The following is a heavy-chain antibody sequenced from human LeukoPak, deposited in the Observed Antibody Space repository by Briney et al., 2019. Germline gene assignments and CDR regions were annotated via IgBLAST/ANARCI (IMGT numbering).Heavy chain of an antibody. CDR2: IVVGSGNT. J-gene: IGHJ3*02. D-gene: IGHD4-17*01. V-gene: IGHV1-58*01. CDR1: GFTFTSSA. CDR3: AADPLWGDYGDHLGDHDAFDI. Sequence: SVKVSCKAAGFTFTSSAVQGGGQARGQRGEGIGWIVVGSGNTNYAQKFQERVTITRDMSTSTAYMELSSLRSEDTAVYYCAADPLWGDYGDHLGDHDAFDIWGQGTMVTVSS.